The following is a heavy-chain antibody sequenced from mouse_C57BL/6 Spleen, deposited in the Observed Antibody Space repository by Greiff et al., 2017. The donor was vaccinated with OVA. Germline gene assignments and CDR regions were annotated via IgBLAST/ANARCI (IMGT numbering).Heavy chain of an antibody. J-gene: IGHJ4*01. CDR2: IFPGSGST. V-gene: IGHV1-9*01. Sequence: QVQLQQSGAELMKPGASVKLSCKATGYTFTGYWINWVKQRPGHGLEWIGDIFPGSGSTNYNEKFKGKATFTSDTSSNTAYMQLSSLTTEDSAIYYCAREHYYGSSLMDYWGQGTSVTVAS. D-gene: IGHD1-1*01. CDR3: AREHYYGSSLMDY. CDR1: GYTFTGYW.